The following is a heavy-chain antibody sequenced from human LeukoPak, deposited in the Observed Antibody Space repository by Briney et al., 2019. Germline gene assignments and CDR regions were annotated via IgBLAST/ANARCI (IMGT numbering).Heavy chain of an antibody. CDR2: IYSGGNT. Sequence: GGSLRLSCAASGPTVGSIYMNWVRQAPGKGLEWVSVIYSGGNTYYADSVKGRFTIFRDNSKNTVYLQMNSLRAEDTAVYYCAAYGQDAFDIWGQGTMVTVSS. CDR3: AAYGQDAFDI. J-gene: IGHJ3*02. CDR1: GPTVGSIY. D-gene: IGHD4-17*01. V-gene: IGHV3-53*01.